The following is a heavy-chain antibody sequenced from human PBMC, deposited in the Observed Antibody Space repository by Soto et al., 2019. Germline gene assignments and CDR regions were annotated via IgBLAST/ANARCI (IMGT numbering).Heavy chain of an antibody. CDR3: EGGDYDSSGYYYRPDY. Sequence: EVQLLESGGGLVQPGGSLRLSCAASGFTFSSYAMSWVRQAPGKGLEWVSAISGSGGSTYYADSVKGRFTISRDNSKNTLYMQMNSLRAEDTAVYYCEGGDYDSSGYYYRPDYWGQGTLVTVSS. CDR1: GFTFSSYA. D-gene: IGHD3-22*01. V-gene: IGHV3-23*01. CDR2: ISGSGGST. J-gene: IGHJ4*02.